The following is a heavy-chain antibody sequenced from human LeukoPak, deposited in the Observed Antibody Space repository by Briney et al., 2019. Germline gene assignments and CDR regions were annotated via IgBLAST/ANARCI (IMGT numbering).Heavy chain of an antibody. J-gene: IGHJ5*02. CDR2: IIPIFGTA. Sequence: PVASVKVSCKASGGAFSSYAISWVRQAPGQGLEWMGGIIPIFGTANYAQKFQGRVTITADESTSTAYMELSSLRSEDTAVYYCATGSGSYYENWFDPWGQGTLVTVSS. V-gene: IGHV1-69*13. CDR3: ATGSGSYYENWFDP. D-gene: IGHD1-26*01. CDR1: GGAFSSYA.